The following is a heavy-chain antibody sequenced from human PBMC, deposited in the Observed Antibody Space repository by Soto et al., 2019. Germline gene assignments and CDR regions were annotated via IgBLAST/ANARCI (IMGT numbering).Heavy chain of an antibody. J-gene: IGHJ4*02. CDR3: SRGGSSWQPHEDY. V-gene: IGHV1-18*01. Sequence: QVQLVQSGAEVKKPGASMKVSCKASGFTFTSYGISWVRQAPGQGLEWMGWVSAYNGNTHYAQKLQGRVTMTTDTSTTTAYMVLRSVRSDDTAVYYCSRGGSSWQPHEDYWGQGTLVTVSS. D-gene: IGHD6-13*01. CDR1: GFTFTSYG. CDR2: VSAYNGNT.